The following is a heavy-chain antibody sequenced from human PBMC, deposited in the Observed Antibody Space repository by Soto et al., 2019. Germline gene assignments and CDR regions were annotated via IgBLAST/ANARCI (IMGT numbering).Heavy chain of an antibody. Sequence: GASLKISCKGSGYSFTNYWIGWVRQMPGKGLEWMGIINPADSDTRYSPSFQGQVTVSVDKSISTAYLQRGSLKASDTAMYYCVRPDSTGYYSHWGQGTPVTVSS. V-gene: IGHV5-51*01. D-gene: IGHD3-9*01. CDR1: GYSFTNYW. CDR3: VRPDSTGYYSH. CDR2: INPADSDT. J-gene: IGHJ4*02.